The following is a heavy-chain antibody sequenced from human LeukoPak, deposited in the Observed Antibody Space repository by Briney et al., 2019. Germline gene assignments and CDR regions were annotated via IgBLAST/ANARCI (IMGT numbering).Heavy chain of an antibody. Sequence: PSETLSLTCTVSGGSISSYYWSWIRQPAGKGLEWIGRIYTSGSTNYNPSLKSRVTISVDTSKNQFSLKLSSVTAADTAVYYCARGRARYYDSSGYYGYWGQGTLVTVSS. V-gene: IGHV4-4*07. D-gene: IGHD3-22*01. CDR2: IYTSGST. J-gene: IGHJ4*02. CDR3: ARGRARYYDSSGYYGY. CDR1: GGSISSYY.